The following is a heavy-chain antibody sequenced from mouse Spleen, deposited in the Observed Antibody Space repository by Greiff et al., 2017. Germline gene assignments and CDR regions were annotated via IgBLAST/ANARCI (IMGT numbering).Heavy chain of an antibody. Sequence: EVKVVESGGGLVKPGGSLKLSCAASGFTFSDYGMAWVRQAPGKGPEWVAFISNLAYSIYYADTVTGRFTISRENAKNTLYLEMSSLRSEDTAMYYCARHPYYYGSSYDWYFDVWGAGTTVTVSS. CDR3: ARHPYYYGSSYDWYFDV. J-gene: IGHJ1*01. CDR2: ISNLAYSI. CDR1: GFTFSDYG. D-gene: IGHD1-1*01. V-gene: IGHV5-15*01.